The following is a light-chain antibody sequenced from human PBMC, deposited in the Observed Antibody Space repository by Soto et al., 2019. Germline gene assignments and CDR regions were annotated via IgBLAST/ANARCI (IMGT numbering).Light chain of an antibody. Sequence: IGLTQSPFTLSFPPGERATLSCRASQSVRSSQLAWYQQMPGQAPRLLIYGASNRATGIPDRFSGSGSGTDFTLTISILQPEDFTVYYSEVYGCLPHTFGEGTKE. CDR1: QSVRSSQ. J-gene: IGKJ4*01. CDR3: EVYGCLPHT. V-gene: IGKV3-20*01. CDR2: GAS.